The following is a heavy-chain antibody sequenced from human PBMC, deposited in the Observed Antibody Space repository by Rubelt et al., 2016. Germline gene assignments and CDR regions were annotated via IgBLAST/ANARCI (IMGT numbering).Heavy chain of an antibody. Sequence: QVQLQESGPGLVKPSQTLSLTCTVSGGSISSGGYYWSWIRQHPGKGLEWIGYIYYSGSTYYNPSLKSRVTISVDTSKNQLPLSVGSGTAADTAVYYCARGSVVAATLDWFDPWGQGTLVTVSS. V-gene: IGHV4-31*03. J-gene: IGHJ5*02. CDR1: GGSISSGGYY. CDR3: ARGSVVAATLDWFDP. D-gene: IGHD2-15*01. CDR2: IYYSGST.